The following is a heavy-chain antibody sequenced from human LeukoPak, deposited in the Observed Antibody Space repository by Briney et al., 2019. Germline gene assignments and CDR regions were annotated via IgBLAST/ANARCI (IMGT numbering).Heavy chain of an antibody. V-gene: IGHV1-18*01. J-gene: IGHJ5*02. CDR1: GYTFTSYG. D-gene: IGHD3-22*01. CDR2: ISAYNGNT. CDR3: ARDQRRNYYDSMYWFDP. Sequence: ASVTVPCKASGYTFTSYGISGVRQAPGQGLEGMGWISAYNGNTNYAQKLQGRVTMTTDTSTSTAYMELRSLRSDATAVYYCARDQRRNYYDSMYWFDPWGQGSLVTVSS.